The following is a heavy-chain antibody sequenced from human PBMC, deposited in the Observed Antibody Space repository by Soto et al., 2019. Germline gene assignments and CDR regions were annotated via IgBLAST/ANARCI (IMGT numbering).Heavy chain of an antibody. D-gene: IGHD6-13*01. CDR3: ARARATIAAAAIFDC. CDR1: GGSISTSNW. Sequence: VKPSGTLSLTCAVSGGSISTSNWWSWVRQPPGKGLEWIGEVYRTGSTNYNPSLESRLTISVDKSKTRFSLTLTSVTAADTAVYYCARARATIAAAAIFDCWGQGTLVTVYS. V-gene: IGHV4-4*02. CDR2: VYRTGST. J-gene: IGHJ4*02.